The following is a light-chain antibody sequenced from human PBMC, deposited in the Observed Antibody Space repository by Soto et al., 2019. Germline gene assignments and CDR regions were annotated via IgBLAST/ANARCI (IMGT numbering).Light chain of an antibody. CDR2: KAS. CDR1: QSISSW. V-gene: IGKV1-5*03. CDR3: QQYNSYWT. Sequence: DIQMTQSPSTLSASVGDRVTITFRTSQSISSWLAWYRQKPGKAPKLLIYKASSLESGVPSRFSGGGSGTEFTLTISSLQPDDFATYYCQQYNSYWTFGQGTKVAIK. J-gene: IGKJ1*01.